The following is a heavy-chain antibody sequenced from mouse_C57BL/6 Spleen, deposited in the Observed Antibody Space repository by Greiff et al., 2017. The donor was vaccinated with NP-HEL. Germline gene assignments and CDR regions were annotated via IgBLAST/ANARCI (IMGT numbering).Heavy chain of an antibody. Sequence: QVTLKESGPGILQSSQTLSLTCSFSGFSLSTSGMGVSWIRQPSGKGLEWLAHIYWDDDKRYNPSLKSRLTISKDTSRNQVFLKITSVDTADTATYYCARRGLYYGSSSWYFDVWGTGTTVTVSS. V-gene: IGHV8-12*01. D-gene: IGHD1-1*01. J-gene: IGHJ1*03. CDR2: IYWDDDK. CDR1: GFSLSTSGMG. CDR3: ARRGLYYGSSSWYFDV.